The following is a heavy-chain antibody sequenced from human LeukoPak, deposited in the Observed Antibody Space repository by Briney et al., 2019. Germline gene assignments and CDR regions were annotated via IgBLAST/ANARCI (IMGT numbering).Heavy chain of an antibody. CDR2: ISYDGSNK. CDR1: GFTFSSYA. D-gene: IGHD3-3*01. CDR3: ARDGRETYYDFWSGNKLFDY. V-gene: IGHV3-30*04. J-gene: IGHJ4*02. Sequence: TGGSLRLSCAASGFTFSSYAMHWVRQAPGKGLEWVAVISYDGSNKYYADSVKGRFTISRDNSKNTLYLQMNSLRAEDTAVYYCARDGRETYYDFWSGNKLFDYWGQGTLVTVSS.